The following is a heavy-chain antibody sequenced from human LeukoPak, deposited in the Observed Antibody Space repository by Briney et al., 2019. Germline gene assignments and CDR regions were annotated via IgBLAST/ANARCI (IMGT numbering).Heavy chain of an antibody. V-gene: IGHV3-48*04. CDR3: ARGAGMDV. Sequence: GGSLRLSCAASGFTFSSYNMNWVRQVPGKGLEWVSYISSSSCTIHYADSVKGRFTISRDNAKNSLYLQMNSLRAEDTAVYYCARGAGMDVWGQGTTVTVSS. CDR1: GFTFSSYN. CDR2: ISSSSCTI. J-gene: IGHJ6*02.